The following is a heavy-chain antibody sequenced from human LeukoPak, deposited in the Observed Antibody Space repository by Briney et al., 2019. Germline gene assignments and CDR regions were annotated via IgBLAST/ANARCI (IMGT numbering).Heavy chain of an antibody. Sequence: PSETLSLTCTVSGGSIGSSSDYWGWVRQPPGKGLEWIATIFYRGSTYYNPSLKSRVTISVDTSNNQFSLKLSSVTAADTAVYYCANSAAPSFYDSRGSDTFDIWGQGTMVTVFS. D-gene: IGHD3-22*01. CDR2: IFYRGST. J-gene: IGHJ3*02. CDR3: ANSAAPSFYDSRGSDTFDI. CDR1: GGSIGSSSDY. V-gene: IGHV4-39*01.